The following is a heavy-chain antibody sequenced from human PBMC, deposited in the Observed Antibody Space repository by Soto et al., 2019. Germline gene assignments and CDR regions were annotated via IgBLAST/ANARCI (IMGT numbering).Heavy chain of an antibody. CDR3: ARSVFP. Sequence: QVQLQESGPGLVKPSQTLSLTCTVSGGSISSGGYYWNWIRQHPGKGLEWIGYFYYSGSTYYNPSLXSXXTISVDRSKNQFSLKLSSVTAADTAVYYCARSVFPWGQGTLVTVSS. V-gene: IGHV4-31*03. CDR1: GGSISSGGYY. CDR2: FYYSGST. J-gene: IGHJ5*02.